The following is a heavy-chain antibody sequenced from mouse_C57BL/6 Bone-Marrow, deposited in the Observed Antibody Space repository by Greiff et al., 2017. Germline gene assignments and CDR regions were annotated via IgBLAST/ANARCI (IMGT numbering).Heavy chain of an antibody. CDR3: AIGFPITTVVGDWYFDV. D-gene: IGHD1-1*01. CDR2: IHPSDSDT. V-gene: IGHV1-74*01. Sequence: VQLQQPGAELVKPGASVKVSCKASGYTFTSYWMHWVKQRPGQGLEWIGRIHPSDSDTNYNQKFKGKATLTVDKSSSTAYMQLSSLTSEDSAVYYCAIGFPITTVVGDWYFDVWGTGTTVTVSS. J-gene: IGHJ1*03. CDR1: GYTFTSYW.